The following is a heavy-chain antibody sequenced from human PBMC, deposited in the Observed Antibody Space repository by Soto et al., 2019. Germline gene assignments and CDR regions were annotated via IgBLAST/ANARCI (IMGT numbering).Heavy chain of an antibody. CDR2: INAGNGNT. Sequence: GSVEVSCQASGYTFTSYAMHWVRQAPGQRLEWMGWINAGNGNTKYSQKFQGRVTITRDTSASTAYMELSSLRSEDTAVYYCARGLGSSGWYSPWDAFDIWGQGTMVTVSS. V-gene: IGHV1-3*01. J-gene: IGHJ3*02. CDR1: GYTFTSYA. CDR3: ARGLGSSGWYSPWDAFDI. D-gene: IGHD6-19*01.